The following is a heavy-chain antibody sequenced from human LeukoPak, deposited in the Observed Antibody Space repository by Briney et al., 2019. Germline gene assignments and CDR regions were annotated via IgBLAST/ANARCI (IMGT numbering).Heavy chain of an antibody. D-gene: IGHD2-15*01. CDR3: ASQIPATATHPFDY. J-gene: IGHJ4*02. V-gene: IGHV3-20*03. CDR1: GFTFDDYG. Sequence: GGSLRLSYAASGFTFDDYGMSWVRQAPGKGLEWVSGINWNGGSTGYADSVKGRFTISRDNAKNSLYLQMNSLRAEDTAVYYCASQIPATATHPFDYWGQGTLVTVSS. CDR2: INWNGGST.